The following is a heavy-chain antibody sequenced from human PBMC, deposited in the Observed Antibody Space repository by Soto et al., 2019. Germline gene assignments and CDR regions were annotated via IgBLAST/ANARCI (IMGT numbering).Heavy chain of an antibody. CDR1: AGSISSGRYY. V-gene: IGHV4-31*03. CDR3: ASGYCSGGSCYSYYYYYYMDV. CDR2: IYYSGST. Sequence: SETLSLTCTVSAGSISSGRYYWSWIRQHPGKGLEWIGYIYYSGSTYYNPSLKSRVTISVDTSKNQFSLKLSSVTAADTAVYYCASGYCSGGSCYSYYYYYYMDVWGKGTTVTVSS. J-gene: IGHJ6*03. D-gene: IGHD2-15*01.